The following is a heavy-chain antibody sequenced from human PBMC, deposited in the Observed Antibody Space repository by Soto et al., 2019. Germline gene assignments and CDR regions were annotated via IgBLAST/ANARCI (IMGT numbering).Heavy chain of an antibody. V-gene: IGHV2-5*01. J-gene: IGHJ4*02. CDR2: IYWNDGK. CDR3: AHLSMYSTSGSWSMAY. D-gene: IGHD4-4*01. CDR1: GFSLSTAGVA. Sequence: QITLKESAPTLVKPTQTLTLTCTFSGFSLSTAGVAVVWIRQTPGKDMEWLALIYWNDGKRYSPSLKSRLTITKDTSKNQVVLTLANMVPADAATYFCAHLSMYSTSGSWSMAYWGQGTLVAVSS.